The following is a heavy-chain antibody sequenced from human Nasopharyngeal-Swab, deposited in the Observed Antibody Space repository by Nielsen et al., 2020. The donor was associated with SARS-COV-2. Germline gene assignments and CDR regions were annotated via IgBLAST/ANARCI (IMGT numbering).Heavy chain of an antibody. J-gene: IGHJ4*02. D-gene: IGHD4-17*01. V-gene: IGHV4-39*07. CDR2: INHSGST. CDR1: GVSISSSSYY. CDR3: ARGFYGDYGYYFDY. Sequence: SETLSLTCSVSGVSISSSSYYWGWIRQPPGKGLEWIGEINHSGSTNYNPSLKSRVTISVDTSKNQFSLKLSSVTAADTAVYYCARGFYGDYGYYFDYWGQGTLVTVSS.